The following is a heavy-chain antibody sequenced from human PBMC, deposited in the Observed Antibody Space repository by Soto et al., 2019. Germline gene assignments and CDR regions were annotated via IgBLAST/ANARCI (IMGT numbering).Heavy chain of an antibody. J-gene: IGHJ4*02. CDR3: AKATVGFGELNFDY. CDR1: GFTFSNYA. V-gene: IGHV3-23*01. D-gene: IGHD3-10*01. CDR2: ISGGVDAT. Sequence: GGSLRLSCAASGFTFSNYAMSWVRQAPGKGLEWVSGISGGVDATYYADSVRGRFTISRDNSKNTLYLQMNSLRAEDTAVYYSAKATVGFGELNFDYWGQGALVTVSS.